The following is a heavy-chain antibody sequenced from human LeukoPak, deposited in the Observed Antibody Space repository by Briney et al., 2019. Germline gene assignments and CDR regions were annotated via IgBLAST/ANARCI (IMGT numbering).Heavy chain of an antibody. V-gene: IGHV1-2*02. J-gene: IGHJ5*02. Sequence: ASVKVSCKASGYTFTGYYMHWVRQAPGQGLEWMGWINPNSGGTNYAQKFQGRVTMTRDTSISTAYMELSRLRSDDTAVYYCAREDCSGGSCYHWFGPWGQGTLVTVSS. CDR3: AREDCSGGSCYHWFGP. CDR1: GYTFTGYY. CDR2: INPNSGGT. D-gene: IGHD2-15*01.